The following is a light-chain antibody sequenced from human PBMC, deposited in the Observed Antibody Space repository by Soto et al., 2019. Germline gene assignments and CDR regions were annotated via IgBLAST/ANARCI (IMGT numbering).Light chain of an antibody. Sequence: DIVLTPTPLSPPFTLGQPASISCRSSQSLVHSDGNTYFNWLQQRPGQPPRLLLYQISKRFPGVPDRFSGSGAGTDFPLKLSTVKAEDVGVYYCMQAPPSYTFVQGTELEIK. V-gene: IGKV2-24*01. CDR3: MQAPPSYT. CDR1: QSLVHSDGNTY. J-gene: IGKJ2*01. CDR2: QIS.